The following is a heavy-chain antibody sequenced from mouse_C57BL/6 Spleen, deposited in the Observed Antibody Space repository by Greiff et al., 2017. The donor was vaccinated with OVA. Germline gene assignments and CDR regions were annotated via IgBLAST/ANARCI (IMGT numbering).Heavy chain of an antibody. J-gene: IGHJ3*01. Sequence: VQLQQSGAELVKPGASVKLSCKASGYTFTNYWMQWVKQRPGQGLEWIGEIDPSDSYTNYNQKFKGKATLTVDTSSSTAYMQRSSLTSEDSAVYYCARSNEGFAYWGQGTRVTVSA. CDR1: GYTFTNYW. CDR3: ARSNEGFAY. CDR2: IDPSDSYT. V-gene: IGHV1-50*01.